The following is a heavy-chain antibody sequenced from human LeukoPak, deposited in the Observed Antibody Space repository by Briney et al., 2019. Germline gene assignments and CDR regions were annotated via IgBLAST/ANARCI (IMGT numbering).Heavy chain of an antibody. J-gene: IGHJ4*02. CDR3: ARVPYYYDSSGYYVFDY. Sequence: ASVKVSCKASGYTFTSYYMHWVRQAPGRGLEWMGIINPSGGSTSYAQKFQGRVTMTRDTSTSTVYMELSSLRSEDTAVYYCARVPYYYDSSGYYVFDYWGQGTLVTVSS. V-gene: IGHV1-46*01. D-gene: IGHD3-22*01. CDR1: GYTFTSYY. CDR2: INPSGGST.